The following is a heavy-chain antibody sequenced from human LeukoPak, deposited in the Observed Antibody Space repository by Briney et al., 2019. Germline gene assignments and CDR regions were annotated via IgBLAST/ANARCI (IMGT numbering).Heavy chain of an antibody. CDR3: ARSPNDYGDYGTV. CDR2: IIPIFGTA. CDR1: VGTFSSYA. D-gene: IGHD4-17*01. J-gene: IGHJ4*02. V-gene: IGHV1-69*13. Sequence: ASVKVSCKASVGTFSSYAISWVRQAPGQGLEWMGGIIPIFGTANYAQKFQGRVTITADESTSTAYMELSSLRSEDTAVYYCARSPNDYGDYGTVWGQGTLVTVSS.